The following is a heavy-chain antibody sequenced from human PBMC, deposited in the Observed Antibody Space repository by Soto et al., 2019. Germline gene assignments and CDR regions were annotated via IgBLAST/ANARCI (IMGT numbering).Heavy chain of an antibody. Sequence: QVQLMESGGGVVQPGRSLRLSCAASGFTFSSYGMHWVRQAPGKGLEWVAVISYDGSNKYYADSVKGRFTISRDNSKNTLYLQMNSLRTEDTAVYYCAKENYVWGSYHIDYWGQGTLVTVSS. CDR3: AKENYVWGSYHIDY. CDR2: ISYDGSNK. J-gene: IGHJ4*02. CDR1: GFTFSSYG. D-gene: IGHD3-16*02. V-gene: IGHV3-30*18.